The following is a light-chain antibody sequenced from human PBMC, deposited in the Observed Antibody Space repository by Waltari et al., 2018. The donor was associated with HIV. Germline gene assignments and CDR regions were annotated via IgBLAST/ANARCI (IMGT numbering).Light chain of an antibody. CDR1: QGINTW. V-gene: IGKV1-12*02. CDR3: QQTDSFPCT. J-gene: IGKJ3*01. CDR2: CAT. Sequence: DIQMTQSPSSVSVSVGDSVTITCRASQGINTWLAWYQQKPGRAPKVLIYCATTLQSGVPSRFSGSGSGTHFTLTIHNLQPEDFATYYCQQTDSFPCTFGPGTKVEI.